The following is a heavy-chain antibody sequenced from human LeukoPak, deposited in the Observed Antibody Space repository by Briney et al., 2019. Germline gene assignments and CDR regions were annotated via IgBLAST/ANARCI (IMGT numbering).Heavy chain of an antibody. D-gene: IGHD3-10*01. V-gene: IGHV1-18*01. CDR2: ISAYNGNT. CDR1: GYTFTSYG. CDR3: ARDLPSLVRGVISPGWYYYYMDV. Sequence: ASVKVSCKASGYTFTSYGISWVRQAPGQGLEWMGWISAYNGNTNYAQKLQGRVTMTADTSTSTAYMELRSLRSDDTAVYYCARDLPSLVRGVISPGWYYYYMDVWGKGTTVTISS. J-gene: IGHJ6*03.